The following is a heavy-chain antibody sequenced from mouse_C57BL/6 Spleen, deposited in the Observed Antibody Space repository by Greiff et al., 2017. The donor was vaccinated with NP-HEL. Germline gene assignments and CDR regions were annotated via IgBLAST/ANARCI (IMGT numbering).Heavy chain of an antibody. Sequence: VQLQQSGPELVKPGASVKISCKASGYAFSSSWMNWVKQRPGKGLEWIGRIYPGDGDTNYNGKFKGKATLTADKSSSTAYMQLSSLTSEDSAVYFCERSTAIVRCHRDVWDTGTTVTVSS. CDR3: ERSTAIVRCHRDV. CDR1: GYAFSSSW. CDR2: IYPGDGDT. D-gene: IGHD2-5*01. V-gene: IGHV1-82*01. J-gene: IGHJ1*03.